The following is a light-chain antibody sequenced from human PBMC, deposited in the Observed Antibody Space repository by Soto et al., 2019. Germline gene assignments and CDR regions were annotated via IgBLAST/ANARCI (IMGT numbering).Light chain of an antibody. V-gene: IGKV3-20*01. CDR1: QSVRSTY. CDR3: QQSANSPPFT. CDR2: GAS. Sequence: EIVLTQSPGTLSLSPGETATLSCRASQSVRSTYLAWYQQKPGQAPRLLIFGASTRATGIPDRFSGSGSGTDFPLTISRLEPEDFAIYYCQQSANSPPFTFGQRTHLEIK. J-gene: IGKJ2*01.